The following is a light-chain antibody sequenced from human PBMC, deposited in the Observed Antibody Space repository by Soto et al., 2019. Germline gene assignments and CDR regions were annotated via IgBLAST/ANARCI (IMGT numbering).Light chain of an antibody. Sequence: QSVLTQPRSASGSPGQSVTISCTGTSSDVGGYNYVSWYQQHPGKAPKLMIYDVSKRPSGVPDRFSGSKSGNTASLTISGLQTEDEADYYCCSYAGSYPHVVFGGGTKLTVL. CDR3: CSYAGSYPHVV. CDR1: SSDVGGYNY. CDR2: DVS. V-gene: IGLV2-11*01. J-gene: IGLJ2*01.